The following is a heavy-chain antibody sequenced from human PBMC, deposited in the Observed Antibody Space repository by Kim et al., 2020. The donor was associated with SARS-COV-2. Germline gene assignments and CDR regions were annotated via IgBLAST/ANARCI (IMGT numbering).Heavy chain of an antibody. V-gene: IGHV3-30*18. Sequence: GGSLRLSCAASGFTFSSYGMHWVRQAPGKGLEWVAVISYVGSNKYYADSVKGRFTISRDNSKNTLYLQMNSLRAEDTAVYYCAKDKPNGALDYWGQGTLVTVSS. CDR3: AKDKPNGALDY. CDR1: GFTFSSYG. J-gene: IGHJ4*02. CDR2: ISYVGSNK. D-gene: IGHD1-26*01.